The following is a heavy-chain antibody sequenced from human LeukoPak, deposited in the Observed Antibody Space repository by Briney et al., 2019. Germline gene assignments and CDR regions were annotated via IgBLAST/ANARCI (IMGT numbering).Heavy chain of an antibody. D-gene: IGHD6-6*01. CDR3: AKDLSSSHVSEYFDY. CDR2: ISGSGGST. Sequence: PGGSLRLSCAASGFTFSNYVMSWVRQAPGKGLEWVSGISGSGGSTNYADSVKGRFTISRDNSKNMLFLQINSLRGEDTAVFYCAKDLSSSHVSEYFDYWGQGTLVTVSS. J-gene: IGHJ4*02. CDR1: GFTFSNYV. V-gene: IGHV3-23*01.